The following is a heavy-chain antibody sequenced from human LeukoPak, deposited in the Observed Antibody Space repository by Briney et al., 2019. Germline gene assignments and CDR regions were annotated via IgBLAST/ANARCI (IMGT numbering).Heavy chain of an antibody. V-gene: IGHV4-59*01. D-gene: IGHD6-19*01. CDR2: IFDSGNT. CDR1: GGSIINYF. Sequence: SETLSLTCTVSGGSIINYFWSWIRQPPGKGLEWIGYIFDSGNTNYKTSLNSRVTMSLDTSKNQFSLKLSSVTAADSAIYYCARGQYSSGWYYFDYWGQGTLVTVSS. CDR3: ARGQYSSGWYYFDY. J-gene: IGHJ4*02.